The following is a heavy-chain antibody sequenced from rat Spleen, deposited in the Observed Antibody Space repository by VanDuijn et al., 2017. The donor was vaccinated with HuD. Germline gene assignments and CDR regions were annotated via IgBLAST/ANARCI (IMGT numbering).Heavy chain of an antibody. Sequence: EVQLVESGGGLVQPGRSLKLSCAASGFTFSDYYMAWVRQAPTKGLEWVATISYDGSSTYYRDSVKGRFTISRDSTKTTLYLQMNSLRSEDTATYYCTREETLYWYFDFWGPGTMVTVSS. CDR1: GFTFSDYY. D-gene: IGHD3-4*01. CDR2: ISYDGSST. J-gene: IGHJ1*01. CDR3: TREETLYWYFDF. V-gene: IGHV5-20*01.